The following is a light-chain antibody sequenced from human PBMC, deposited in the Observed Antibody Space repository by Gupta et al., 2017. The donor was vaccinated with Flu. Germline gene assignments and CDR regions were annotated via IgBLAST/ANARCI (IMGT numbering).Light chain of an antibody. CDR2: GAS. J-gene: IGKJ1*01. CDR3: QHYGSSPPWT. Sequence: EIVLTQSPGTLSLSPGERATLSCRASQSVSSSYLAWYQQKPGQAPRLLIYGASSRATGIPDRFRGRGYGIDFTLTISRLEPEDFAVYYCQHYGSSPPWTFGQGTKVEIK. CDR1: QSVSSSY. V-gene: IGKV3-20*01.